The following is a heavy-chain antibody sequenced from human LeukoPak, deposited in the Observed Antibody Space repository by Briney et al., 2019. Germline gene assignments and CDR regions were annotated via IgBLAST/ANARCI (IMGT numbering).Heavy chain of an antibody. V-gene: IGHV4-39*01. CDR1: RGSISNNNYY. J-gene: IGHJ6*03. CDR3: ARHRGYYYYYMDV. Sequence: SETLSLTCTVSRGSISNNNYYWGWIRQPPGKGLEWIGSMYYSGSTYYNPSLKSRVTISVDTSKNQFSLKLSSVTAADTAVYYCARHRGYYYYYMDVWGKGTTVTISS. CDR2: MYYSGST.